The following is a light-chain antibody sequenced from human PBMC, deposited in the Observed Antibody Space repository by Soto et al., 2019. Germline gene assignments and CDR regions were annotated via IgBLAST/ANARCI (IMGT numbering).Light chain of an antibody. CDR1: SGDVGGYNY. CDR2: EVS. V-gene: IGLV2-8*01. J-gene: IGLJ1*01. CDR3: SSYAGSNNYV. Sequence: QSALTQPPSASGSPGQSVTISCTGTSGDVGGYNYVSWYQQHPGKAPTLMIFEVSERPSGVPDRFSASKSGNTASLTVSGLQDEDEADYYCSSYAGSNNYVFGTGTKLTVL.